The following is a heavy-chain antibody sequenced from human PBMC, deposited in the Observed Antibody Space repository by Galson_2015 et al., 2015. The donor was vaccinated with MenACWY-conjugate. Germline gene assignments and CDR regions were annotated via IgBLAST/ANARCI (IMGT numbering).Heavy chain of an antibody. CDR2: VIPIVGTP. V-gene: IGHV1-69*13. CDR1: GGTFNTHA. D-gene: IGHD2-2*01. CDR3: ARDRVGQTNCYDFDD. Sequence: SVKVSCKVSGGTFNTHALTWVRQAPGHGLEWMGGVIPIVGTPNYAQKFQGRLTISADDSTSSAYMELKNLTSDDTAVYYCARDRVGQTNCYDFDDGGQATVVTVSS. J-gene: IGHJ4*02.